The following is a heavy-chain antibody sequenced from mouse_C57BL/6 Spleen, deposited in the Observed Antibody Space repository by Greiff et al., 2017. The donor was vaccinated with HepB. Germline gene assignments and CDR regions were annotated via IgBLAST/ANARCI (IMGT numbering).Heavy chain of an antibody. D-gene: IGHD1-1*01. V-gene: IGHV1-82*01. CDR3: ARSYYYGSLGYAMDY. CDR2: IYPGDGDT. J-gene: IGHJ4*01. CDR1: GYAFSSSW. Sequence: VQLQQSGPELVKPGASVKISCKASGYAFSSSWMNWVKQRPGKGLEWIGRIYPGDGDTNYNGKCKGKATLTADKSSSTAYMQLSSLTSEDSAVYFCARSYYYGSLGYAMDYWGQGTSVTVSS.